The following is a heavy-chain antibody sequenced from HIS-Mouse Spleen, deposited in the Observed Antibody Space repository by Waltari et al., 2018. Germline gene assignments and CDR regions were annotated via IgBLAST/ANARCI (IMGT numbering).Heavy chain of an antibody. V-gene: IGHV4-39*01. J-gene: IGHJ5*02. CDR1: GGSISSSSNY. CDR3: ARKRTASGWFDP. Sequence: QLQLQESGPGLVKPSETLSLTCPVSGGSISSSSNYWGWIRQPPGKGLEWIGSIYYSGSTYYNPSLKSRVTISVDTSKNQFSLKLSSVTAADTAVYYCARKRTASGWFDPWGQGTLVTVSS. D-gene: IGHD2-21*02. CDR2: IYYSGST.